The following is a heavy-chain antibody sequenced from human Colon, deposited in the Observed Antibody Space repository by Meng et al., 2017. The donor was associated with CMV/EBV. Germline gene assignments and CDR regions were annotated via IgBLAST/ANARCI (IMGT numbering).Heavy chain of an antibody. Sequence: GESLKISCAASGFTFSIYAMSWVRQAPGKGLEWVSAISGSGVRTYYADSVKGRFSISRDNSRNILYLQMNNLRPEDTAFYYCARDKRRYFDYWGQGTLVTVSS. CDR2: ISGSGVRT. CDR1: GFTFSIYA. J-gene: IGHJ4*02. V-gene: IGHV3-23*01. CDR3: ARDKRRYFDY.